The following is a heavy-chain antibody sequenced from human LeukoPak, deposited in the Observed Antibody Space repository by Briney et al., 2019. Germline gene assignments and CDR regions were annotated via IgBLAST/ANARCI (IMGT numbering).Heavy chain of an antibody. Sequence: PGGSLRLSCAASGFTFDDYGMSWVRQAPGKGLEWVSGINWNGGSTGYADSMKGRFTISRDNAKNSLYLQMNSLRAEDTALYYCARATSQGYGDLPDYWGQGTLVTVSS. CDR3: ARATSQGYGDLPDY. D-gene: IGHD4-17*01. CDR1: GFTFDDYG. V-gene: IGHV3-20*04. CDR2: INWNGGST. J-gene: IGHJ4*02.